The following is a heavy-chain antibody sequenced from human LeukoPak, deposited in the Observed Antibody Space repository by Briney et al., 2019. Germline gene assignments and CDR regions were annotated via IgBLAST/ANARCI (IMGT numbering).Heavy chain of an antibody. Sequence: GGSLRLSCAASGFTFRSYWMSWVRQAPGKGLEWVPNIKQDGSEKYYVDSVKGRFTISGDNAKKSLYLQMNSLRAEDTAVYYCARDGGPFDYWGQGTLVTVSS. CDR3: ARDGGPFDY. D-gene: IGHD2-15*01. V-gene: IGHV3-7*01. J-gene: IGHJ4*02. CDR1: GFTFRSYW. CDR2: IKQDGSEK.